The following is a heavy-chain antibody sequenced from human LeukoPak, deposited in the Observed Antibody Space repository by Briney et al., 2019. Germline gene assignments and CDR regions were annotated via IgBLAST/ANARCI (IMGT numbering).Heavy chain of an antibody. V-gene: IGHV1-18*01. J-gene: IGHJ4*02. CDR3: ARNFYSNYLGVDY. CDR1: GYTFTSYG. CDR2: ISAYNGNR. Sequence: ASVKVSCKASGYTFTSYGISWVRQAPGQGLEWMGWISAYNGNRNYAQKFQGRVSTTIDTSTRTTYMDLSSLRSDDTAVYFCARNFYSNYLGVDYWGQGTLVTVSS. D-gene: IGHD4-11*01.